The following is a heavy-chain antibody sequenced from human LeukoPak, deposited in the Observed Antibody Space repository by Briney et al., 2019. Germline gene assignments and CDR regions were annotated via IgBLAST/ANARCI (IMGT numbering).Heavy chain of an antibody. CDR1: GGSISSGGYY. CDR2: IYYSGST. Sequence: TSETLSLTCTVSGGSISSGGYYWSWIRQHPGKGLEWIGYIYYSGSTYYNPSLKSRVTISVDTSKNQFSLKLSSVTAADTAVYYCARDRRSPGSRYFDYWGQGTLVTVSS. CDR3: ARDRRSPGSRYFDY. D-gene: IGHD3-10*01. V-gene: IGHV4-31*03. J-gene: IGHJ4*02.